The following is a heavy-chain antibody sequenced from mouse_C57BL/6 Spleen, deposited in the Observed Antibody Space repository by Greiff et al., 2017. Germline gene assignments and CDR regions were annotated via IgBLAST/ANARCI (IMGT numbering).Heavy chain of an antibody. Sequence: VQLQQPGAELVKPGASVKLSCKASGYTFTSYWMQWVKQRPGQGLEWIGEIDPSDSYTNYNQKFKGKATLTVDTSSSTAYMQLSSLTSEDSAVYYCARRDYYESSGDFDYWGQGTTLTVSS. V-gene: IGHV1-50*01. CDR2: IDPSDSYT. CDR3: ARRDYYESSGDFDY. CDR1: GYTFTSYW. D-gene: IGHD1-1*01. J-gene: IGHJ2*01.